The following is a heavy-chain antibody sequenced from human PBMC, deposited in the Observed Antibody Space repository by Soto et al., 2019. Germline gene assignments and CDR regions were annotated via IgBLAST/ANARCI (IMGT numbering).Heavy chain of an antibody. V-gene: IGHV3-23*01. J-gene: IGHJ6*02. CDR2: ISGSGGST. D-gene: IGHD2-2*01. CDR3: ASSGYCSSTSCLTAHYYYYGMDV. CDR1: GFTFSSYA. Sequence: HPGGSLRLSCAASGFTFSSYAMSWVRQAPGKGLEWVSAISGSGGSTYYADSVKGRFTISRDNSKNTLYLQMNSLRAEDTAVYYCASSGYCSSTSCLTAHYYYYGMDVWGQGTTVTVSS.